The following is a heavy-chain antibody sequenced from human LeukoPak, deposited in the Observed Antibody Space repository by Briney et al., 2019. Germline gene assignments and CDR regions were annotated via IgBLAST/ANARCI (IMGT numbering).Heavy chain of an antibody. CDR1: GFTFSSYA. CDR3: AREYLVVPAHFDY. V-gene: IGHV3-30-3*01. D-gene: IGHD2-2*01. Sequence: PGGSLRLSCAASGFTFSSYAMHWVRQAPGKGLEWVAVISYDGSNKYYADSVKGRFTISRDNSKNTLYLQMNSLRAEDTAVYYCAREYLVVPAHFDYWGQGTLVTVSS. J-gene: IGHJ4*02. CDR2: ISYDGSNK.